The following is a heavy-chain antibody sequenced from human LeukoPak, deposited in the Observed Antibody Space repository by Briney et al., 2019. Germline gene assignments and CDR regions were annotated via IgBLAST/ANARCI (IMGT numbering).Heavy chain of an antibody. Sequence: PGRSLRLSCAASGFTFSSYGMHWVRQAPGKGLEWVALISYDGSNKYYAESVKGRFTISRDNSKNTLYLQMNSLRAEDTAVYYCAKSRARGYSYGNDFDYWGQGTLVTVSS. D-gene: IGHD5-18*01. V-gene: IGHV3-30*18. CDR3: AKSRARGYSYGNDFDY. CDR2: ISYDGSNK. J-gene: IGHJ4*02. CDR1: GFTFSSYG.